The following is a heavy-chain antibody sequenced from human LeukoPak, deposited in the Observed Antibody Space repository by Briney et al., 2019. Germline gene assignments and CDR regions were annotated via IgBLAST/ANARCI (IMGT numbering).Heavy chain of an antibody. CDR3: ARDRCSSTSCFYDY. J-gene: IGHJ4*02. CDR1: GFTFSHYW. Sequence: PGVSLRLSCAASGFTFSHYWMTWVRQAPGKGLKWVANIKQDGSEQYYVDSVKGRFTISRDNAKNSLYLQMNSLRVEDTAVYYCARDRCSSTSCFYDYWGQGTLVTVSS. D-gene: IGHD2-2*01. CDR2: IKQDGSEQ. V-gene: IGHV3-7*01.